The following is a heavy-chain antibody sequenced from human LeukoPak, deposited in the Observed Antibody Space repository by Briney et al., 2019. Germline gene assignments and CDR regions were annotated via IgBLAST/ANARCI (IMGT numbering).Heavy chain of an antibody. CDR3: ARTMSYSSGDDAFDI. Sequence: ASVKVSCKASGYTCTCYYMHWVRQAPGQGLEWMGWISAYNGKTNYAQKLQGRRMMTTDTSTSTAYMDLRSLSSDDTAAYYCARTMSYSSGDDAFDIWGQGTMVTVSS. V-gene: IGHV1-18*04. D-gene: IGHD3-22*01. CDR2: ISAYNGKT. J-gene: IGHJ3*02. CDR1: GYTCTCYY.